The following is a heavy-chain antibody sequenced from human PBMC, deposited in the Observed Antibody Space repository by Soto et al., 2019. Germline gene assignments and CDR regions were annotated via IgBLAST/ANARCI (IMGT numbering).Heavy chain of an antibody. CDR3: ARAYGRDRYFDL. CDR1: GFTFSDYY. CDR2: ISSSSRYT. J-gene: IGHJ2*01. D-gene: IGHD4-17*01. V-gene: IGHV3-11*05. Sequence: QVQLVESGGDLVKPGGSLRLSCAASGFTFSDYYMNWIRQAPGKGLEWVSYISSSSRYTNSADSVKGRFTISRDNAKNSLFLQMNSLRAEDTAVYSCARAYGRDRYFDLWGRGTLVTVSS.